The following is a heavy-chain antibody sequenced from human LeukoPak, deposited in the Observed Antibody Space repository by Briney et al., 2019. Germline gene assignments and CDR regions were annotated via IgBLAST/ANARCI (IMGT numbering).Heavy chain of an antibody. J-gene: IGHJ5*02. Sequence: GGSLRLSCAASGFTFSSYAMSWVRQASGKGLEWVSAISGSGGSTYYADSVKGRFTISRDNSKNTLYLQMNSLRAEDTAVYYCAKDPRPKSELELRMSNWFDPWGQGTLVTVSS. D-gene: IGHD1-7*01. CDR3: AKDPRPKSELELRMSNWFDP. CDR1: GFTFSSYA. V-gene: IGHV3-23*01. CDR2: ISGSGGST.